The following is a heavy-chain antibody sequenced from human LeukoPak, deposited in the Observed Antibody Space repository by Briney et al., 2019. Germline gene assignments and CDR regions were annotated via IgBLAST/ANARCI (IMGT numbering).Heavy chain of an antibody. CDR2: ISSNGGST. Sequence: GGSLRLSCSASGFIFSSYAIHWVRQAPGKGLEYASGISSNGGSTYYADSVKGRFTISRDNSKNTLYLQMSSLRAEDTAVYYCVKGYCSSTSCYAFDYWGQGTLVTVSS. CDR3: VKGYCSSTSCYAFDY. J-gene: IGHJ4*02. D-gene: IGHD2-2*01. CDR1: GFIFSSYA. V-gene: IGHV3-64D*09.